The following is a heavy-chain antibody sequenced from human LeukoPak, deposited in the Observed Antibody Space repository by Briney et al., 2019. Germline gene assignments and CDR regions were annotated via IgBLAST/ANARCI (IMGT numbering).Heavy chain of an antibody. Sequence: GGSLRLSCTTSGFTFRDYAMTWVRQAPGKGLEWVGFIRSEAYGGTTEYAASVKGRFTISRDDSKSIAYLQMNSLKTEDTAVYYCTREIVSATEGFYYYYFYYMDVWGKGTTVTISS. V-gene: IGHV3-49*04. CDR3: TREIVSATEGFYYYYFYYMDV. D-gene: IGHD1-26*01. CDR2: IRSEAYGGTT. J-gene: IGHJ6*03. CDR1: GFTFRDYA.